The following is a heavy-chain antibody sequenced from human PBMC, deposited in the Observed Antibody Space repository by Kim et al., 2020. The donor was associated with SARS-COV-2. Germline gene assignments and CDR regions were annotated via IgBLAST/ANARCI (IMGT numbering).Heavy chain of an antibody. CDR1: GFTFSSYE. J-gene: IGHJ5*02. CDR2: INSGGITI. D-gene: IGHD6-19*01. V-gene: IGHV3-48*03. CDR3: ATELAGTPYFDP. Sequence: GGSLRLSCAASGFTFSSYEMNWVRQAPGKGLEWISYINSGGITIYYADSVKGRFTISRDNAENSLSLQMNSLRAEDMAVYYCATELAGTPYFDPWGQGTLVTVSS.